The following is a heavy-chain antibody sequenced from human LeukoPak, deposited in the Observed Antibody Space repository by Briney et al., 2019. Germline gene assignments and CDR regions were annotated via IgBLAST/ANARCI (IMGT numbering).Heavy chain of an antibody. CDR3: ARAFHVDY. J-gene: IGHJ4*02. Sequence: PGGSLRLSCAASGFTFSSYAMHWVRQAPGKGLEWVAVISYDGSNKYYADSVKGRFTISRDNSKNTLYLQMNSLRAEDTAVYYSARAFHVDYWGQGTLVTVSS. V-gene: IGHV3-30-3*01. CDR2: ISYDGSNK. CDR1: GFTFSSYA.